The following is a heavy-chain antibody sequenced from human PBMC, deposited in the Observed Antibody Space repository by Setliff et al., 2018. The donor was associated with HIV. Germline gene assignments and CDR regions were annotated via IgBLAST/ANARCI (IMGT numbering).Heavy chain of an antibody. J-gene: IGHJ5*02. CDR3: ARDLGSAYSYAQGRFDP. Sequence: SETLSLTCTVSGGSISNSDFYWGWIRQSPGKGLEWIGSIYYSGSTYYNPSLKSRVTISVDTSKNQFSLKLSSVTAADTAVYYCARDLGSAYSYAQGRFDPWGQGTLVTVSS. CDR1: GGSISNSDFY. CDR2: IYYSGST. D-gene: IGHD5-18*01. V-gene: IGHV4-39*02.